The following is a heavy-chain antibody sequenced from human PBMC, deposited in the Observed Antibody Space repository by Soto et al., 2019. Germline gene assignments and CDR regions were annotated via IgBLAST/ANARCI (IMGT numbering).Heavy chain of an antibody. V-gene: IGHV3-23*01. J-gene: IGHJ6*02. CDR1: GFTFGNFV. CDR3: TKASSDRNHMEV. CDR2: ITETGADT. Sequence: GSLRLSCAASGFTFGNFVMRWVRQTPGKGLEWVSTITETGADTYYTDSVKGRFTISRDNSKNTLYLQMTTLRAEDTALYYCTKASSDRNHMEVWGPGTTVTVS.